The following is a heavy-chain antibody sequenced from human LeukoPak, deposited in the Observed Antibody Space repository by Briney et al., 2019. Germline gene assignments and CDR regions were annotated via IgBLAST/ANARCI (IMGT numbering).Heavy chain of an antibody. CDR3: ARRHPYPDY. D-gene: IGHD1-14*01. J-gene: IGHJ4*02. CDR1: GYTFTGYY. CDR2: INTNTGNP. Sequence: GASVKVSCKASGYTFTGYYMHWVRQAPGQGLEWMGWINTNTGNPTYAQGFTGRFVFSLDTSVSTAYLEISSLKAEDTAVYYCARRHPYPDYWGQGTLVTVSA. V-gene: IGHV7-4-1*02.